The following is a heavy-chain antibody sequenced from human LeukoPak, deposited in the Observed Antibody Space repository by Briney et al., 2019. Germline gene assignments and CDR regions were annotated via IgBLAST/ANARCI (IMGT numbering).Heavy chain of an antibody. CDR3: ARVIIRGGLDY. D-gene: IGHD2-15*01. J-gene: IGHJ4*02. CDR2: ISSSSSYI. V-gene: IGHV3-21*01. CDR1: GFTFNSYA. Sequence: GGSLRLSCAASGFTFNSYAMSWVRQAPGKGLEWVSSISSSSSYIYYADSVKGRFTISRDNAKNSLYLQMNSLRAEDTAVYYCARVIIRGGLDYWGQGTLVTVSS.